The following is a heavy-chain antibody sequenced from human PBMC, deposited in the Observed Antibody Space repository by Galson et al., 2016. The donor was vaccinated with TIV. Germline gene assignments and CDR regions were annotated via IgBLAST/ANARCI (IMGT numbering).Heavy chain of an antibody. J-gene: IGHJ4*02. CDR2: IYYGLIYTSGST. Sequence: LTCTISGGSFSSYYWSWIRQPAGKGLEWIGRIYYGLIYTSGSTDYNHSLKSRVTMSLDPSKSQPSLRLTTVTAADPAVYYCGGDGGSGTFYNVGTYWGPGTLVTVSS. CDR3: GGDGGSGTFYNVGTY. D-gene: IGHD3-10*01. V-gene: IGHV4-4*07. CDR1: GGSFSSYY.